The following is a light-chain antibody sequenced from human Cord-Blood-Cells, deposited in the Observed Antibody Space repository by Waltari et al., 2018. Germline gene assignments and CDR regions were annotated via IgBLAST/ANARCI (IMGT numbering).Light chain of an antibody. CDR3: CSYAGSSTWV. CDR2: EGI. V-gene: IGLV2-23*01. J-gene: IGLJ3*02. Sequence: QSALTQPASVSGSPGPSITISCTGTSSDVGSYNLVSWYQQHPGKAPKLMIYEGIKRPSGVSNRFSGSKSGNTASLTISGLQAEGEADYYCCSYAGSSTWVFGGGTKLTVI. CDR1: SSDVGSYNL.